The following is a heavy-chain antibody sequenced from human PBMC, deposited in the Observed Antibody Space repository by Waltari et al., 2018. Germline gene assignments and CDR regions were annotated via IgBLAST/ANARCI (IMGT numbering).Heavy chain of an antibody. CDR3: ARAGAEVTRFFDY. CDR1: GYTFSRFG. V-gene: IGHV1-18*01. CDR2: ISAVNGNT. D-gene: IGHD3-3*01. Sequence: QVQLVQSGVEVKKPGASVKVSCKTSGYTFSRFGISWVRQAPGQGLEWMGWISAVNGNTNDAQNLQDRVTMTADTSTTTAYMELRSLTSDDTAVYYCARAGAEVTRFFDYWGQGTLVTVSS. J-gene: IGHJ4*02.